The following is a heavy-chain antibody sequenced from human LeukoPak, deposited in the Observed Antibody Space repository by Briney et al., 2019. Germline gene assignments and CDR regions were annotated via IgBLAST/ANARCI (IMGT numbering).Heavy chain of an antibody. CDR1: GGSISSYY. Sequence: SETLSLTCSVSGGSISSYYWSWIRQPPGKGLEWIGYIYYSGSTNYNPSLKSRVTISVDTSKNQFSLKLSSVTAADTAVYYCARDQGIAVAGVDYWGQGTLVTVSS. D-gene: IGHD6-19*01. J-gene: IGHJ4*02. CDR2: IYYSGST. V-gene: IGHV4-59*12. CDR3: ARDQGIAVAGVDY.